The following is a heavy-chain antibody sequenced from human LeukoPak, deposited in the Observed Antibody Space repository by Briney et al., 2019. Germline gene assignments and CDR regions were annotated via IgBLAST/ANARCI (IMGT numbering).Heavy chain of an antibody. CDR2: INPSGGSA. CDR1: GYTFTTYY. V-gene: IGHV1-46*01. CDR3: ARGNGSSLVPLDY. D-gene: IGHD6-13*01. Sequence: ATVKVSCKASGYTFTTYYMHWVRHAPGQGLEWMGIINPSGGSATYAQNFQGRVTMTRDTSTNTVYMELSSLRSEDTAVYYCARGNGSSLVPLDYWGQGTLVTVSS. J-gene: IGHJ4*02.